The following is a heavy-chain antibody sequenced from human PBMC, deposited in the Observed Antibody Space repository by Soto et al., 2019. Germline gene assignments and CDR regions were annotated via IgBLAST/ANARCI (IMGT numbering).Heavy chain of an antibody. CDR2: IFSSGST. Sequence: SETLSLTCTVPGGSITDYSWVWIRQPAGKGLEWIGRIFSSGSTNYNPSLKGRITMSLDTSKNQFSLKLNSATATDTAVYFWARDQGVVVTADNWFDPWGQGILVTVPQ. CDR1: GGSITDYS. J-gene: IGHJ5*02. D-gene: IGHD2-21*02. CDR3: ARDQGVVVTADNWFDP. V-gene: IGHV4-4*07.